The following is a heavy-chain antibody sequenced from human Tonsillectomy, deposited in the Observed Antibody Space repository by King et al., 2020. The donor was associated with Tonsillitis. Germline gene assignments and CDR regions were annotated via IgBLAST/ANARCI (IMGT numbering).Heavy chain of an antibody. CDR3: ARGRGDCTNGFCSYSYYYYMDV. D-gene: IGHD2-8*01. J-gene: IGHJ6*03. V-gene: IGHV1-69*12. CDR2: IIPIFRRT. CDR1: GGTFSDYA. Sequence: QLVQSGAEVKKPGSSVKVSCKASGGTFSDYAISWVRQAPGQGLEWMGGIIPIFRRTTYAQKFQGRVTITAAEATRTAYMELSRLRSEDTAVYYCARGRGDCTNGFCSYSYYYYMDVWGTGTTVTVSS.